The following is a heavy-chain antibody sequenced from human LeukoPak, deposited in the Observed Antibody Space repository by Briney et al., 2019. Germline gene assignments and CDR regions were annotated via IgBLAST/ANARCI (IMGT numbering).Heavy chain of an antibody. CDR2: ISAYNGNT. V-gene: IGHV1-18*01. J-gene: IGHJ4*02. CDR1: GYTFTSYG. D-gene: IGHD4-17*01. Sequence: ASVKVPCKASGYTFTSYGISWVRQAPGQGLEWMGWISAYNGNTNYAQKLQGRVTMTTDTSTSTAYMELRSLRSDDTAVYYCARAKDDYGDYDYWGQGTLVTVPS. CDR3: ARAKDDYGDYDY.